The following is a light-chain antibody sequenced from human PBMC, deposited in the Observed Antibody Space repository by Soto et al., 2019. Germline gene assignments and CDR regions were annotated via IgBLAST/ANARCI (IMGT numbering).Light chain of an antibody. CDR2: KAS. V-gene: IGKV1-5*03. J-gene: IGKJ4*01. CDR1: HSISGW. CDR3: QQSNSYPLT. Sequence: DIQMTQSPSTLSASVGDRVTITCRASHSISGWLAWYQQKPGKAPNLLIYKASTLESGGPSRFSGRGSGTEFTLTISSLQPDDFATYHCQQSNSYPLTIGGGTKVEIK.